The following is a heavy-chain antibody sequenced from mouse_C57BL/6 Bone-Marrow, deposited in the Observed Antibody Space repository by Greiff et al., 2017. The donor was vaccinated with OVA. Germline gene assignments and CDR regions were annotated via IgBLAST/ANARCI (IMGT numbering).Heavy chain of an antibody. D-gene: IGHD2-5*01. CDR2: IDPNSGGT. CDR3: ASLSNYTYWYFDV. J-gene: IGHJ1*03. CDR1: GYTFTSYW. Sequence: VQLQQPGAELVKPGASVKLSCKASGYTFTSYWMHWVKQRPGRGLEWIGRIDPNSGGTKYNEKFKSKATLTVDKPSSTAYMKLSSLTSEDSAVYYCASLSNYTYWYFDVWGTGTTVTVSS. V-gene: IGHV1-72*01.